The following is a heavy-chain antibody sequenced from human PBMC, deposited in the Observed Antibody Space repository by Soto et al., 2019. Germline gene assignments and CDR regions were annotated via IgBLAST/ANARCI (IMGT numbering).Heavy chain of an antibody. J-gene: IGHJ6*02. CDR1: GGTFSSYA. CDR3: ARGLAMRDTAMVDPYYYYYGMDV. CDR2: IIPIFGTA. V-gene: IGHV1-69*13. D-gene: IGHD5-18*01. Sequence: GAAVKVSCKASGGTFSSYAISWVRQAPGQGLEWMGGIIPIFGTANYAQKFQGRVTITADESTSTACMELSSLRSEDTAVYYCARGLAMRDTAMVDPYYYYYGMDVWGQGTTVTVYS.